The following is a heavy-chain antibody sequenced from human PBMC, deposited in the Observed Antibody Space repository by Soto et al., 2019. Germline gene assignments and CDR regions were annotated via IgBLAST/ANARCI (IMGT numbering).Heavy chain of an antibody. CDR3: ARARGYGDYVRYYYYYMDV. Sequence: QVQLQQWGAGLLKPSETLSLTCAVYGGSFSGYYWSWIRQPPGKGLEWIGEINHSGSTNYNPSLKSRVTISVDTSKNQFSLKLSSVTAADTAVYYCARARGYGDYVRYYYYYMDVWGKGTTVTVSS. CDR1: GGSFSGYY. J-gene: IGHJ6*03. D-gene: IGHD4-17*01. CDR2: INHSGST. V-gene: IGHV4-34*01.